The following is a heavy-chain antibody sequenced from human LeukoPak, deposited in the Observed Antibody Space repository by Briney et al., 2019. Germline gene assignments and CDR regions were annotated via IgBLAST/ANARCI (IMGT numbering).Heavy chain of an antibody. V-gene: IGHV3-21*01. Sequence: GRSLRLSCVASGFTFSSYSMNWVRQAPGKGLEWVSSISSSSSYIYYADSVKGRFTISRDNAKNSLYLQMNSLRAEDTAVYYCARVPYSSSWVPFDYWGQGTLVTVSS. D-gene: IGHD6-13*01. CDR3: ARVPYSSSWVPFDY. CDR2: ISSSSSYI. J-gene: IGHJ4*02. CDR1: GFTFSSYS.